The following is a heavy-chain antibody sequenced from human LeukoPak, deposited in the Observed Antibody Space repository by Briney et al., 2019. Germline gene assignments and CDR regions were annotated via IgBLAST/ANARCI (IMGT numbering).Heavy chain of an antibody. CDR2: INPNSGGT. J-gene: IGHJ3*02. Sequence: ASVKVSCKASGYTCTSYYMHWVRQAPGQGLEWMGWINPNSGGTNYAQKFQGRVTMTRDTSISTAYMELSRLRSDDTAVYYCARVMVRGVIITAFDIWGQGTMVTVSS. D-gene: IGHD3-10*01. CDR1: GYTCTSYY. V-gene: IGHV1-2*02. CDR3: ARVMVRGVIITAFDI.